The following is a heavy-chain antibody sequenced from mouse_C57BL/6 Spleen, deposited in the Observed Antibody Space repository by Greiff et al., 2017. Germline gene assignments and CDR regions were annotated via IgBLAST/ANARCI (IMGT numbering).Heavy chain of an antibody. CDR1: GYTFTSYW. Sequence: VQLQQPGAELVKPGASVKLSCKASGYTFTSYWMPWVKQRPGQGLEWIGEIDPSDSYTNYNQKFKGKATLTVDTSSSSSYMQLSSLTSEDSAVYYCARSYYYCSSYYWYFDVWGTGTTVTVSS. D-gene: IGHD1-1*01. CDR2: IDPSDSYT. CDR3: ARSYYYCSSYYWYFDV. V-gene: IGHV1-50*01. J-gene: IGHJ1*03.